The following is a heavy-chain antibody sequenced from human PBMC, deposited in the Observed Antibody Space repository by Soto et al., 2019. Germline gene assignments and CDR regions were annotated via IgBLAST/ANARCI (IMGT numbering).Heavy chain of an antibody. D-gene: IGHD4-17*01. V-gene: IGHV1-18*04. Sequence: QVQLVQSGAEVKKPGASVKVSCKASGYTFTSYGIRWVRQAPGQGRDWMGWISAYNGNTNYAQKLQGRVNMTTDTHTSTAYMELSSLRSDDTAVYYCARDGPPAGIPGDYGGGGWGQGTLVTVSS. CDR1: GYTFTSYG. CDR2: ISAYNGNT. J-gene: IGHJ4*02. CDR3: ARDGPPAGIPGDYGGGG.